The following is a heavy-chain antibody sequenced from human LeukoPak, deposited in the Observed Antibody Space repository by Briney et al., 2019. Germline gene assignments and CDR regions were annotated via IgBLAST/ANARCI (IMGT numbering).Heavy chain of an antibody. CDR2: IYYSGST. D-gene: IGHD6-13*01. CDR1: GGSISSSSYY. J-gene: IGHJ4*02. Sequence: SETLSLTCTVSGGSISSSSYYWGWIRQPPGKGLEWIGSIYYSGSTYYNPSLKSRVTISVDTSKNQFSLKLSSVTAADTAVYYCARVGLAAAGIDYWGQGTLVTVSS. CDR3: ARVGLAAAGIDY. V-gene: IGHV4-39*01.